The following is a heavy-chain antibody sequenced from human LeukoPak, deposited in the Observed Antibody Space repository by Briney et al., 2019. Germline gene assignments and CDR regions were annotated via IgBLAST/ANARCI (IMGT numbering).Heavy chain of an antibody. D-gene: IGHD4-17*01. CDR3: ARDRYGDHGGFDY. V-gene: IGHV4-61*02. CDR2: IHTSGST. J-gene: IGHJ4*02. CDR1: GGSISSGSYY. Sequence: SQTLSLTCTVSGGSISSGSYYWSWIRQPAGKGLEWIGRIHTSGSTNYNPSLRSRVTISVDTSKNQFSLKLSSVTAADTAVYYCARDRYGDHGGFDYWGQGTLVTVSS.